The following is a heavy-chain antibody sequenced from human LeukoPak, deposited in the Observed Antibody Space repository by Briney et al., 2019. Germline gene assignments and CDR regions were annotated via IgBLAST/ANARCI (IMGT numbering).Heavy chain of an antibody. Sequence: PSETLSLTCAVYGGSFSGYYWSWIRQPPGKGLEWIGEINHSGSTNYNPSLKSRVTISVDTSKNQFSLKLSSVTAADTAVYYCASSANYYDSWGQGTLVTVSS. D-gene: IGHD3-22*01. CDR3: ASSANYYDS. CDR2: INHSGST. V-gene: IGHV4-34*01. J-gene: IGHJ4*02. CDR1: GGSFSGYY.